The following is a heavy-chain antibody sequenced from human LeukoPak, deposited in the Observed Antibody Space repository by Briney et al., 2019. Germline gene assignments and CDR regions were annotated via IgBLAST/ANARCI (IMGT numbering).Heavy chain of an antibody. J-gene: IGHJ4*02. CDR2: INHNGYT. V-gene: IGHV4-34*01. CDR1: GVSFDDYY. Sequence: SETLSLTCAVSGVSFDDYYLSWVRQTPGKGLEWLGEINHNGYTNDSPSLKSRVTLSIDTSRKQFSLNLKSVTVADAGIYYCTRMTTGHDYWGQGTLVTVSS. CDR3: TRMTTGHDY. D-gene: IGHD4-17*01.